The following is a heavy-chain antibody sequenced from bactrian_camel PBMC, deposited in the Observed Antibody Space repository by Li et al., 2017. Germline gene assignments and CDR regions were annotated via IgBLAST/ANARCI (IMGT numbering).Heavy chain of an antibody. V-gene: IGHV3-2*01. D-gene: IGHD3*01. J-gene: IGHJ4*01. Sequence: HVQLVESGGGLVQPGGSLRLSCAASGFTFSGFYMSWVRQAPGKGLEWVSTISANGKPYYADSVKGRFTISRDNAKNTLDLQMNSLRADDSAMYYCAAGLFADFGSGLGTQVTVS. CDR1: GFTFSGFY. CDR2: ISANGKP.